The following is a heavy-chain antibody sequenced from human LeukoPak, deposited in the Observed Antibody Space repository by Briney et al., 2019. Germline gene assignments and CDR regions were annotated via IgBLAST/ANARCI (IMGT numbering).Heavy chain of an antibody. V-gene: IGHV4-38-2*02. Sequence: PSETLSLTCTVSGYSISSGYYWGWIRQPPGKGLEWIGSIYHSGSTYYTPSLKSRVTISVDTSKNQFSLKLSSVTAADTAVYYCARVVGARGRLFMDVWGKGTTVTVSS. J-gene: IGHJ6*03. CDR1: GYSISSGYY. CDR3: ARVVGARGRLFMDV. D-gene: IGHD1-26*01. CDR2: IYHSGST.